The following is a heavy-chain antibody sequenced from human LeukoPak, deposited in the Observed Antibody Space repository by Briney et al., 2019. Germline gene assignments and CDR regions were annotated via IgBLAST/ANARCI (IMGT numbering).Heavy chain of an antibody. D-gene: IGHD6-19*01. V-gene: IGHV3-49*03. CDR1: GGTFGDYA. J-gene: IGHJ4*02. CDR3: ARGRLDLGY. CDR2: SRSKAYGGTT. Sequence: GGSLRLFCTASGGTFGDYAMTWFRQAPGMAREWVGFSRSKAYGGTTEYAASVKGRFSISRDDSKRIAYLQMNSLKTEDTAVYYCARGRLDLGYWGQGTLVTVSS.